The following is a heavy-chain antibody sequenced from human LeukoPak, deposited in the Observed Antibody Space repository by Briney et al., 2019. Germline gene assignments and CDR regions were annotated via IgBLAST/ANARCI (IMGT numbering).Heavy chain of an antibody. Sequence: GGSPRLSCAASGLTFNTYTMNWVRQAPGKGLEWVSYISGSSGIIDYADSVRGRFTISRDNAKNSLYLQMNSLRAEDTAVYYCAREVYYDFWSGPYWDYWGQGTLVTVSS. CDR1: GLTFNTYT. CDR3: AREVYYDFWSGPYWDY. J-gene: IGHJ4*02. V-gene: IGHV3-48*01. D-gene: IGHD3-3*01. CDR2: ISGSSGII.